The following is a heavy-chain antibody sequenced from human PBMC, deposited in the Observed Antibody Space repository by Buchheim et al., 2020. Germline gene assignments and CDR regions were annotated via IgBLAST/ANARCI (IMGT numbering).Heavy chain of an antibody. CDR2: ISSSSSTI. Sequence: EVQLVESGGGLVQPGGSLRLSCAASGFTFSSYSMNWVRQAPGKGLEWVSYISSSSSTIYYADSVKGRFIISRDNSKNTLYLQMNSLRAEDTAVYYCARDLFGYYYDSSGYYPGDYWGQGTL. J-gene: IGHJ4*02. CDR1: GFTFSSYS. CDR3: ARDLFGYYYDSSGYYPGDY. V-gene: IGHV3-48*01. D-gene: IGHD3-22*01.